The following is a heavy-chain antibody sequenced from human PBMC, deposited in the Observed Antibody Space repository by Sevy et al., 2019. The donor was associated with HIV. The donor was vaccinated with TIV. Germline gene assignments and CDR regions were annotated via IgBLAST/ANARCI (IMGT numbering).Heavy chain of an antibody. V-gene: IGHV3-15*01. J-gene: IGHJ4*02. D-gene: IGHD3-16*01. CDR3: FETFTEFDY. CDR1: GFIFSNSW. Sequence: GGSLRLSCAASGFIFSNSWMTWVRQAPGKGLEWVGHIKRKADGETTDYAAPVKGRFTISRDDSKSTLYLQMNSLKTEDIAVYYCFETFTEFDYWGQGTLVTVSS. CDR2: IKRKADGETT.